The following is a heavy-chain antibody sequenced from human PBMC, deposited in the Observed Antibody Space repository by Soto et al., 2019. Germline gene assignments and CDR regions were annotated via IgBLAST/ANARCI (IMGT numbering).Heavy chain of an antibody. J-gene: IGHJ4*02. CDR2: ISYDGSNK. CDR3: ARGRYYDSSGYYRKDFDY. CDR1: GFTFSSYA. Sequence: GGSLRLSCAASGFTFSSYAMHWVRQAPGKGLEWVAVISYDGSNKYYADSVKGRFTISRDNSKNTLYLQMNSLRAEDTAVYYCARGRYYDSSGYYRKDFDYWGQGTLVTVSS. V-gene: IGHV3-30-3*01. D-gene: IGHD3-22*01.